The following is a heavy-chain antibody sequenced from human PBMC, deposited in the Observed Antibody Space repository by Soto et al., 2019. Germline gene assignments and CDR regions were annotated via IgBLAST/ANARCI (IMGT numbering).Heavy chain of an antibody. Sequence: QVQLVGSGGGVVQPGRSLRLSCTASGFTFSAFALHWVRQAPGKGLEWVAVIWPDENDKYYADSVKGRFTISSDSSKITLSLQMNSLSVEDTALYYCVRGSSCSNGVRYNLGWFGPWGQGTLVTVSS. V-gene: IGHV3-33*01. D-gene: IGHD2-8*01. J-gene: IGHJ5*02. CDR2: IWPDENDK. CDR1: GFTFSAFA. CDR3: VRGSSCSNGVRYNLGWFGP.